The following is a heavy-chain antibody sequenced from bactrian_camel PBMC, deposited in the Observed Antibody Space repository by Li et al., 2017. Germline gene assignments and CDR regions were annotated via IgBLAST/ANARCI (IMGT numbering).Heavy chain of an antibody. J-gene: IGHJ4*01. Sequence: HVQLVESGGGSVQAGKSLRLSCVGAGYSFSRYWAWFRQAPGKECEGVATISPVTGRTYYADSVKGRFAISQDNAKNTLYLQMNSLKPEDTAMYYCAAVYANCWTVRPARFFEYWGQGTQVTVS. D-gene: IGHD7*01. CDR2: ISPVTGRT. V-gene: IGHV3S1*01. CDR1: GYSFSRYW. CDR3: AAVYANCWTVRPARFFEY.